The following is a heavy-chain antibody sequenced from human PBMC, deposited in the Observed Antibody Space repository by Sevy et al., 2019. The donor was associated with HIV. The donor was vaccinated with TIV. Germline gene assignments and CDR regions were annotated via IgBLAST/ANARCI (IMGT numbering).Heavy chain of an antibody. J-gene: IGHJ6*02. V-gene: IGHV3-30*18. CDR1: GFTFGSYD. D-gene: IGHD3-10*01. Sequence: GGSLRLSCAASGFTFGSYDMYWVRQTPGKGLEWVALISFYGSNKEYADSVKGRFTISRDNSKNTVYLQRSSLKPEDTAVYYCAKDAFEVRGVLSSRGMPTYYHAMDLWGQGTTVTVSS. CDR2: ISFYGSNK. CDR3: AKDAFEVRGVLSSRGMPTYYHAMDL.